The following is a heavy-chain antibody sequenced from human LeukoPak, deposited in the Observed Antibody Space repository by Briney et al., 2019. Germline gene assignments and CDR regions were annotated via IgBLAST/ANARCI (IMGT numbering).Heavy chain of an antibody. D-gene: IGHD3-22*01. V-gene: IGHV3-48*01. Sequence: GGSLRLFCAASGFTFSSYSMNWVRQAPGKGLEWVSYISSSNSTIYYADSVKGRFTISRDNAKNSLYLQMNSLRAEDTAVYYCARAHGDYYDSSGYYWGQGTLVTVSS. CDR2: ISSSNSTI. CDR3: ARAHGDYYDSSGYY. J-gene: IGHJ1*01. CDR1: GFTFSSYS.